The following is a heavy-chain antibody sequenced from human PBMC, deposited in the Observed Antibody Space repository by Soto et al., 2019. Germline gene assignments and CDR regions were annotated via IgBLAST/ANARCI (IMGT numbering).Heavy chain of an antibody. Sequence: GAQVKVSCKASGYTFTGYYMHWARQAPGQGLEWMGWINPNSGGTNYAQKFQGWVTMTRDTSISTAYMELSRLRSDDTAVYYCARDLDSSGWLDYWGQGTLVTVSS. J-gene: IGHJ4*02. CDR1: GYTFTGYY. CDR2: INPNSGGT. CDR3: ARDLDSSGWLDY. D-gene: IGHD6-19*01. V-gene: IGHV1-2*04.